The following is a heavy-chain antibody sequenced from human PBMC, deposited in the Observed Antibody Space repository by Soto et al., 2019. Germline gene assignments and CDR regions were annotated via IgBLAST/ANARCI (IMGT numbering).Heavy chain of an antibody. Sequence: GASVKVSCKASGGTFSSYTISWVRQAHGQGLEWMGRIIPILGIANYAQKFQGRVTITADKSTSTAYMELSSLRSEDTAVYYCARDGSPPTVTTDDAFDIWGQGTMVTVSS. CDR1: GGTFSSYT. CDR2: IIPILGIA. D-gene: IGHD4-17*01. CDR3: ARDGSPPTVTTDDAFDI. J-gene: IGHJ3*02. V-gene: IGHV1-69*04.